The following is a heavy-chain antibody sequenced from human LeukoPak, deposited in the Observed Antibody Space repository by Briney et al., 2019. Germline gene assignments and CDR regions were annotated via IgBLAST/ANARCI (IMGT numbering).Heavy chain of an antibody. D-gene: IGHD3-22*01. V-gene: IGHV3-23*01. CDR1: GVTFSNYA. CDR2: ISGSGGGT. CDR3: AKRTFYSDSSSYRAFDY. Sequence: GGSLRLSCTASGVTFSNYAMNWVRQAPGKGLEWVSGISGSGGGTYYADSVKARFTISRDNCKNTLSLQTNSLRAEDTAVYYCAKRTFYSDSSSYRAFDYWGQGTLVTVSS. J-gene: IGHJ4*02.